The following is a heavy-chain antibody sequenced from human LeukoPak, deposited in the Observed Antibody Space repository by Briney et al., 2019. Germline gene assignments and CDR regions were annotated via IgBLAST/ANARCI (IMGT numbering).Heavy chain of an antibody. Sequence: PGGSLRLSCAASGFTFSSYGMSWVRQAPGKGLEWVSIISLSGTTTHYADSVKGRFTISRDNSKNTLYLQMNSLRAEDTAVFYCAKMIWGFGTSPLDYWGQGTLVAVSS. CDR3: AKMIWGFGTSPLDY. V-gene: IGHV3-23*01. CDR2: ISLSGTTT. J-gene: IGHJ4*02. D-gene: IGHD3-10*01. CDR1: GFTFSSYG.